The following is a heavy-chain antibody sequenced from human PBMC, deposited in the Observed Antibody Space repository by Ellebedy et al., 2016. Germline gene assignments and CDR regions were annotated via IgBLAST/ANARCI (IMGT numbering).Heavy chain of an antibody. CDR1: GGSFSGYY. V-gene: IGHV4-34*01. CDR2: INHSGST. D-gene: IGHD1-1*01. CDR3: ARDGLEDNYYYGMDV. J-gene: IGHJ6*02. Sequence: SETLSLTCAVYGGSFSGYYWSWIRQPPGKGLEWIGEINHSGSTNYNPSLKSRVTISVDTSKNQFSLKLSSVTAADTAVYYCARDGLEDNYYYGMDVWGQGTTVTVSS.